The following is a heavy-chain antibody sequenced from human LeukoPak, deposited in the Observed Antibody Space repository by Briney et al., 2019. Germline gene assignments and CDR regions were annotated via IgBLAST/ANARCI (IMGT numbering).Heavy chain of an antibody. Sequence: SVKVSCKASGYTFTGYYMHWVRQAPGQGLEWMGGIIPIFGTANYAQKFQGRVTITADESTSTAYMELSSLRSEDTAVYYCARNGGSGSYPYFDYWGQGTLVTVSS. V-gene: IGHV1-69*13. CDR1: GYTFTGYY. CDR2: IIPIFGTA. D-gene: IGHD3-10*01. J-gene: IGHJ4*02. CDR3: ARNGGSGSYPYFDY.